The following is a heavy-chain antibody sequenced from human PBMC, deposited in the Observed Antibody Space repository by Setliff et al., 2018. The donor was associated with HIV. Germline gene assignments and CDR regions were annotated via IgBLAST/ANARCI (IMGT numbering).Heavy chain of an antibody. CDR3: ARLRPSVADRSYFDH. CDR2: IYHSGST. D-gene: IGHD6-19*01. Sequence: SETLPLTCTVSGGSISSYYWSWIRQPPGKGLEWIASIYHSGSTYYNPSLKSRVIISVDTSKNQFSLKVNSVTAADTAVYYCARLRPSVADRSYFDHWGQGTLVTVS. CDR1: GGSISSYY. J-gene: IGHJ4*02. V-gene: IGHV4-59*04.